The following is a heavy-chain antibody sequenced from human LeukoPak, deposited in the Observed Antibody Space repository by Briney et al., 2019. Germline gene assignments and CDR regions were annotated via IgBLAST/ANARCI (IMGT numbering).Heavy chain of an antibody. CDR2: IWYDGSNK. J-gene: IGHJ4*02. CDR3: AKSHPPDY. CDR1: GFTFSNYG. V-gene: IGHV3-33*06. Sequence: GGSLRLPCAASGFTFSNYGMHWVRQAPGKGLEWVAVIWYDGSNKYYGDSVKGRFTISRDNSKNTLYLQMNSLRAEDTAVYYCAKSHPPDYWGQGTLVTVSS.